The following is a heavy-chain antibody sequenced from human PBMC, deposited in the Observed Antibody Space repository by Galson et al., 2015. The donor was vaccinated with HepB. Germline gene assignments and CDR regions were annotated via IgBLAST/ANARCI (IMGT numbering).Heavy chain of an antibody. CDR3: ASFVVAGTEAYGSYYYGMNV. CDR1: GYTFTSYG. V-gene: IGHV1-18*04. CDR2: ISAYNGNT. D-gene: IGHD6-19*01. J-gene: IGHJ6*02. Sequence: SVKVSCKASGYTFTSYGISWVRQAPGQGLEWMGWISAYNGNTNYAQKLQGRVTMTTDTSTSTAYMELRSLRSDDTAVYYCASFVVAGTEAYGSYYYGMNVWGQGTTVTVSS.